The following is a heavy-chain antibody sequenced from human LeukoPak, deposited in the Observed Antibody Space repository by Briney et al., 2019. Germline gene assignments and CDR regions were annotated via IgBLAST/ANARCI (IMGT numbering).Heavy chain of an antibody. CDR3: ARESIIPAARGDY. CDR2: INPNSGGT. CDR1: GYTFTGSF. J-gene: IGHJ4*02. Sequence: ASVKVSCKASGYTFTGSFIHWVRQVPGQGLGWMGWINPNSGGTNYAQKFQGRVTMTRETSTNTTYMELSRLRSDDTAIYYCARESIIPAARGDYWGQGTLVTVSS. D-gene: IGHD2-2*01. V-gene: IGHV1-2*02.